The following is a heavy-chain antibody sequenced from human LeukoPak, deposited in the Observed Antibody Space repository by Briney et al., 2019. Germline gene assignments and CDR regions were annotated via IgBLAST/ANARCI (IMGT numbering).Heavy chain of an antibody. J-gene: IGHJ4*02. CDR3: VRASIAASGYYFDY. CDR1: GFTVSTNY. D-gene: IGHD6-6*01. CDR2: IYSGGST. V-gene: IGHV3-66*02. Sequence: PGGSLRLSCAASGFTVSTNYMTWVRQAPGKGLEWVSVIYSGGSTFYADSVKGRFTISRDNSKNTLYLQMNSLRAEDTAVYYCVRASIAASGYYFDYWGQGTLVTVSS.